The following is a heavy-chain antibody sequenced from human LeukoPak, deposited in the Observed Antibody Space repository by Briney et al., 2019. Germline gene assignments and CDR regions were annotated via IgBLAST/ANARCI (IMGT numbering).Heavy chain of an antibody. D-gene: IGHD2-2*01. CDR3: ARGFYPVSTSLFDH. V-gene: IGHV4-34*01. Sequence: SQTLSLTCAVSGGSFGGYYWTWIRQPPGKGLEWIGEINHHGNTNYNPSLKGRVALSVDTSQNQFSLRLTSVTAADTAVYYCARGFYPVSTSLFDHWGQGAPVTVSS. CDR1: GGSFGGYY. J-gene: IGHJ4*02. CDR2: INHHGNT.